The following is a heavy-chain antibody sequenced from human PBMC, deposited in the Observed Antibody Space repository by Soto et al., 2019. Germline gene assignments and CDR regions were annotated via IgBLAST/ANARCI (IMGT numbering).Heavy chain of an antibody. CDR2: IYYSGST. Sequence: QVQLQESGPGLVKPSETLSLTCTVSGGSISSYYWSWIRQPPGKGLEWIGYIYYSGSTNYNPTLKSRVTISVDTSKNKFSLKLSSVTAADTAVYYCARHGGRGWFDPWGQGTLVTVSS. J-gene: IGHJ5*02. D-gene: IGHD1-26*01. CDR1: GGSISSYY. V-gene: IGHV4-59*08. CDR3: ARHGGRGWFDP.